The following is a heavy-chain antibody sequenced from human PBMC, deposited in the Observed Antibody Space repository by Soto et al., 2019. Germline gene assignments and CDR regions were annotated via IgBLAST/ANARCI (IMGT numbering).Heavy chain of an antibody. Sequence: QVQLVESGGGVVQPGRSLRLSCAASGFTFSSYGMHWVRQAPGKGLEWVAVISYDGSNKYYADSVKGRFTISRDNSKNTLYLQMNSLRAEDTAVYYCAKGDYVTYWGQGTLVTVSS. J-gene: IGHJ4*02. CDR1: GFTFSSYG. V-gene: IGHV3-30*18. CDR3: AKGDYVTY. CDR2: ISYDGSNK.